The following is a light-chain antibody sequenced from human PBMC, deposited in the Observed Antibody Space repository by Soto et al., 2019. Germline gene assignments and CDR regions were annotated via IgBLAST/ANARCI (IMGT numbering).Light chain of an antibody. V-gene: IGLV2-14*01. CDR2: DVS. CDR1: SSDIGGYNH. CDR3: SSYVTGGTMV. Sequence: QSALTQPASVSGSPGQSITISCTGTSSDIGGYNHVSWYQQHPGKAPKVVIYDVSNRPSGVSNRFSGSKSGNTASLTISGLEAEDEADYYCSSYVTGGTMVFGGGTQLTVL. J-gene: IGLJ2*01.